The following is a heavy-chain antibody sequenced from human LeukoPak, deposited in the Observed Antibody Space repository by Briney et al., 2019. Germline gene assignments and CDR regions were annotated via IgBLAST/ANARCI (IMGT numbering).Heavy chain of an antibody. Sequence: SETLSLTCAVYGGSFRGYYWSGIRQPPGKGREWRGEINHSGSTKYNPSLKSRVTISVDTSKDQFSLQLSSVTAADTAVYYCARRKAYYYGSGSYSGYYYYYYMDVWGKGTTVTVSS. CDR2: INHSGST. D-gene: IGHD3-10*01. J-gene: IGHJ6*03. CDR1: GGSFRGYY. CDR3: ARRKAYYYGSGSYSGYYYYYYMDV. V-gene: IGHV4-34*01.